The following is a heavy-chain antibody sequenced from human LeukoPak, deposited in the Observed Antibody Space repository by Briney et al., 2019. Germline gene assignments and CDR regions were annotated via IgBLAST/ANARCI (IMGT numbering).Heavy chain of an antibody. J-gene: IGHJ5*02. CDR3: IRDFRSADL. Sequence: GGSLRLSCAASGFTFSSYVMSWVRQAPGKGLVWVSRIYVDGRTTNYADSVKGRFTISRDNAKNTVYLEMNSLSVEDTATYYCIRDFRSADLWGQGTLVTVTS. CDR1: GFTFSSYV. V-gene: IGHV3-74*01. CDR2: IYVDGRTT.